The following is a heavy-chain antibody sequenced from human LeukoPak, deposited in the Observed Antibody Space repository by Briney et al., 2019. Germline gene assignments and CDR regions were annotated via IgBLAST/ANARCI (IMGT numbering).Heavy chain of an antibody. V-gene: IGHV3-48*02. CDR2: ITRSSSAI. Sequence: GGSLRLPCAASGFTFSTYSMNWVRQAPGKGLEWVSYITRSSSAIYYADSVKGRFTISRDNAKNSLYLQMNNLRDEDTAVYYCARESSIDYWGQGTLVTVSS. J-gene: IGHJ4*02. CDR3: ARESSIDY. CDR1: GFTFSTYS.